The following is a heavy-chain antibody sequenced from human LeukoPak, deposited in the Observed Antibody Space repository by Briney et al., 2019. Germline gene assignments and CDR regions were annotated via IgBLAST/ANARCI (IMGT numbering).Heavy chain of an antibody. D-gene: IGHD1-26*01. V-gene: IGHV3-21*01. CDR3: ASWGEGALDN. J-gene: IGHJ4*02. CDR1: GFTFSSYG. CDR2: ISGSGGST. Sequence: GGSLRLSCAASGFTFSSYGMHWVRQAPGKGLEWVSAISGSGGSTYYADSVKGRFTISRDNAKKSLYLQMNSLRVEDTGVYYCASWGEGALDNWGQGTLVTVSS.